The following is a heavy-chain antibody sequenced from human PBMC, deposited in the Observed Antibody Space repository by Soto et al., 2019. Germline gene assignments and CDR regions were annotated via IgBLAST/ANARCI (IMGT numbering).Heavy chain of an antibody. Sequence: PSETLSLTCTVSGDSISSFYWTWIRQPPGKGLEWVGYIFSSGSTNYNPSLKSRVTISVDTSENQFSLKLTSVTAADTAEYYCTRVGYCSSTPCWPIGYFEYWGQGTLVTVSS. V-gene: IGHV4-59*01. D-gene: IGHD2-2*01. CDR1: GDSISSFY. CDR2: IFSSGST. J-gene: IGHJ4*02. CDR3: TRVGYCSSTPCWPIGYFEY.